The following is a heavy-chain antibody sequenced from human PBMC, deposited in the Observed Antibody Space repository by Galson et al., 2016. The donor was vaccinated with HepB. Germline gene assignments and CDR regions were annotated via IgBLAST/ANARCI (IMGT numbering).Heavy chain of an antibody. Sequence: TLSLTCTVSXGSIXXGYYYXSWIXQLPGKGLEWIGYISYSGSTDYNPSLQSRVTISADTSKNQFSLKLTSVTAADTAVYYCARDHCTGGVCYSSPWYYGMDVWGQGTTVTVSS. J-gene: IGHJ6*02. CDR1: XGSIXXGYYY. V-gene: IGHV4-31*03. CDR2: ISYSGST. D-gene: IGHD2-8*02. CDR3: ARDHCTGGVCYSSPWYYGMDV.